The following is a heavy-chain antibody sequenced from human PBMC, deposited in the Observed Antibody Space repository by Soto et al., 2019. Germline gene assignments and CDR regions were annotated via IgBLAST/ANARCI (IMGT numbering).Heavy chain of an antibody. CDR1: GFISSNNG. CDR2: MSYDGSDT. D-gene: IGHD3-10*02. V-gene: IGHV3-30*02. Sequence: PGGSLRLSCVGSGFISSNNGMHWVRQTPGKGLEWVAFMSYDGSDTFYADSVKGRFTISRDNSKNTLFRHMSNLRAEDKAMYYCTIVRVADSALDHWGQGTLVTVSS. J-gene: IGHJ4*02. CDR3: TIVRVADSALDH.